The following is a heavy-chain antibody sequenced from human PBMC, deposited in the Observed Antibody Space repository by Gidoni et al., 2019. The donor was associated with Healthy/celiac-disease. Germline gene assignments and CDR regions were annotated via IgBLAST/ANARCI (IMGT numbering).Heavy chain of an antibody. CDR1: GFTFSSYG. V-gene: IGHV3-30*18. CDR3: AKDQIYGSGSSDYGMDV. CDR2: ISYDGSNK. Sequence: QVQLVESGGGVVQPGRYMRLSCAASGFTFSSYGMHWVRQAPGKGLEWVAVISYDGSNKYYADSVKGRFTISRDNSKNTLYLQMNSLRAEDTAVYYCAKDQIYGSGSSDYGMDVWGQVTTVTVSS. J-gene: IGHJ6*02. D-gene: IGHD3-10*01.